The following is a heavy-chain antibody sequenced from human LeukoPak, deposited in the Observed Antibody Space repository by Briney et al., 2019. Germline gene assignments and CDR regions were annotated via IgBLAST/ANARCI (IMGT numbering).Heavy chain of an antibody. CDR1: GYSFTSYW. CDR3: ARILDIVLMVYAIKADAFDI. Sequence: GESLKISCKGSGYSFTSYWIGWVRQMPGKGLEWMEIIYPGDSDTRYSPSFQGQVTISADKSISTAYLQWSSLKASDTAMYYCARILDIVLMVYAIKADAFDIWGQGTMVTVSS. CDR2: IYPGDSDT. V-gene: IGHV5-51*01. D-gene: IGHD2-8*01. J-gene: IGHJ3*02.